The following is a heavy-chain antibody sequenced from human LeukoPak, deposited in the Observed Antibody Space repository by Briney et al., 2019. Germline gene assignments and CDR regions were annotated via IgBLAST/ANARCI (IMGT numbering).Heavy chain of an antibody. CDR1: DGSISSYY. V-gene: IGHV4-59*08. CDR2: FYYSGSI. J-gene: IGHJ3*02. CDR3: ARPYSSAWYGAFHI. D-gene: IGHD6-19*01. Sequence: SETLSLTCTVADGSISSYYWSWIRQPPGKGLEWIGYFYYSGSIKYNPSLKSRVTISVDTSKNQFSLKLSSVTAADTAVYYCARPYSSAWYGAFHIWGQGTKVTVSS.